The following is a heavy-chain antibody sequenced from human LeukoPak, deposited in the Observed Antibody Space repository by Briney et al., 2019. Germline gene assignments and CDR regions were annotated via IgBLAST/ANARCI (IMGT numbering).Heavy chain of an antibody. D-gene: IGHD6-6*01. Sequence: SETLSLTCTVSGGSISSYYWSWIRQPAGKGLEWIGRIYTSGSTNYNPSLKSRVTMSIDTSKNQFSLKLSSVTAADTAVYYCARDEQLVRAFDIWGQGTMVTVSS. V-gene: IGHV4-4*07. CDR1: GGSISSYY. CDR3: ARDEQLVRAFDI. CDR2: IYTSGST. J-gene: IGHJ3*02.